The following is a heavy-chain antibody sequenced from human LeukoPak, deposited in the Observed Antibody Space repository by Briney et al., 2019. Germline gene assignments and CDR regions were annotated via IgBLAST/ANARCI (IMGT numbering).Heavy chain of an antibody. V-gene: IGHV4-34*01. CDR1: GGSFSDYY. CDR2: INHSGST. J-gene: IGHJ4*02. CDR3: ARVKLELSH. Sequence: SETLSLTCAVYGGSFSDYYWSWIRQPPGKGLEWIGEINHSGSTNYNPSLKSRVTISVDTSKNQFSLKLTSVTAADTAVYYCARVKLELSHWGQGTLVTVSS. D-gene: IGHD1-1*01.